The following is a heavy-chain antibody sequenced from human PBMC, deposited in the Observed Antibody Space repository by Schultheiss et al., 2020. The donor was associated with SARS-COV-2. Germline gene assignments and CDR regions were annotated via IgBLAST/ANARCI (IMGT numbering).Heavy chain of an antibody. Sequence: ASVKVSCKTFGYSFTGYHIHWVRQAPGQGLEWMGWINPNTGGTNYAQKFQGRVTMTGDTSISTAYLELSRLRSDDTAVYYCARDGVAAADTGGYWGQGTLVTVSS. V-gene: IGHV1-2*02. CDR2: INPNTGGT. CDR3: ARDGVAAADTGGY. J-gene: IGHJ4*02. CDR1: GYSFTGYH. D-gene: IGHD6-13*01.